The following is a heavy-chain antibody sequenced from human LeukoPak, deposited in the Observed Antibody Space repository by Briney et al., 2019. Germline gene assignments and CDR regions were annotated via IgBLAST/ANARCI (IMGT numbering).Heavy chain of an antibody. Sequence: GGSLRLSCAASGFTFDDYAMHWVRHAPGKGLDRVSGISWNSGSIGYADSVKGRFTISRDNAKNSLYLQMNRLRADDTALYYCAKAAQYYYDTSGYCSALFDYWGQGTLVTVSS. CDR1: GFTFDDYA. J-gene: IGHJ4*02. CDR2: ISWNSGSI. CDR3: AKAAQYYYDTSGYCSALFDY. V-gene: IGHV3-9*01. D-gene: IGHD3-22*01.